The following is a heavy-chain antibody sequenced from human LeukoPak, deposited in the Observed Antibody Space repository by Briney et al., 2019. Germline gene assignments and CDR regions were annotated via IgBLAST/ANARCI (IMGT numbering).Heavy chain of an antibody. Sequence: PSETLSLTCTVSGGSISSYYWSWIRQPPGKGLEWIGYIYYSGSTNYNPSLKSRVTISVDTSKNQFSLKLSSVTAADMAVYYCARASGGDCSGGSCYFLDNWFDPWGQGTLVTVSS. CDR2: IYYSGST. V-gene: IGHV4-59*01. CDR1: GGSISSYY. CDR3: ARASGGDCSGGSCYFLDNWFDP. D-gene: IGHD2-15*01. J-gene: IGHJ5*02.